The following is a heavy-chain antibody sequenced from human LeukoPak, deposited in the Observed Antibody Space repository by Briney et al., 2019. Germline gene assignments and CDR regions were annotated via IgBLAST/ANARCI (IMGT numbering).Heavy chain of an antibody. Sequence: GASVKVSCKASGYTFTSYGISWVRQAPGQGLEWMGWINTYKGNTNYAQKLQGRVTMTTDTSTSTAYMELRSLTSADTAVYYCARDLVYFDNSGLRWDDTFDIWGQGTMVTVSS. D-gene: IGHD3-22*01. CDR1: GYTFTSYG. J-gene: IGHJ3*02. CDR3: ARDLVYFDNSGLRWDDTFDI. V-gene: IGHV1-18*01. CDR2: INTYKGNT.